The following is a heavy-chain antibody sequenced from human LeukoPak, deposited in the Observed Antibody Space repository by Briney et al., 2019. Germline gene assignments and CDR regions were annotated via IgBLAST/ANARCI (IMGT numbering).Heavy chain of an antibody. D-gene: IGHD2-21*01. J-gene: IGHJ2*01. CDR1: GYSFITYW. Sequence: GESQKISCKGSGYSFITYWIAWVRQMPGKGLEWMGIIYPGDSDTRYSPSFQGQVTISADKSINTAYLQWNSLKASDTAMYYCARHRIPNGWYFDLWGHGTLVTVSS. CDR2: IYPGDSDT. V-gene: IGHV5-51*01. CDR3: ARHRIPNGWYFDL.